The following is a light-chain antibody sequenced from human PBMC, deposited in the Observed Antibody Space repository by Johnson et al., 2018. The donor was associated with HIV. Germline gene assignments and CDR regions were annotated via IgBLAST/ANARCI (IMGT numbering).Light chain of an antibody. CDR2: ENN. CDR1: SSNIGNNY. J-gene: IGLJ1*01. V-gene: IGLV1-51*02. CDR3: GTWDTSLSAGYV. Sequence: QSVLTQPPSVSAAPGQQVTISCSGSSSNIGNNYVSWYQQLPGTAPKLLIYENNKRPSGIPDRFSGSKSGTSATLGITGLQTGDEADYYCGTWDTSLSAGYVFGTGTQVTVL.